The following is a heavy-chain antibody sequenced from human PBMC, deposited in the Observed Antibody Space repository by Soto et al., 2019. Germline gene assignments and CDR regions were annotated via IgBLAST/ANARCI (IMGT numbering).Heavy chain of an antibody. CDR1: GVTFSSET. CDR3: ATELGENPASPFDA. Sequence: QVQLVQSGADVKKPGSSVKVSCQASGVTFSSETLGWVRQAPGPGLEWVGGIIPLFGTASYARKFQGRVTITADESTSTVYMELSSPRSDDTAVYFCATELGENPASPFDAWGQGTLVTVAS. D-gene: IGHD3-10*01. J-gene: IGHJ4*02. CDR2: IIPLFGTA. V-gene: IGHV1-69*01.